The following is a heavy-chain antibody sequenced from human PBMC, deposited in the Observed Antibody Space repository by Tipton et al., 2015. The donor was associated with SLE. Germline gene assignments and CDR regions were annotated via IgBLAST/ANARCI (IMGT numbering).Heavy chain of an antibody. CDR2: FYYSGSP. D-gene: IGHD1-26*01. V-gene: IGHV4-39*01. CDR3: AGGRGAIVDAFDI. CDR1: GGAISSSNYY. J-gene: IGHJ3*02. Sequence: TLSLTCSVSGGAISSSNYYWGWVRQPPGKGLEYIGSFYYSGSPDYNPSLKSRVTISVDTSKNQFSLRLTSVTATDTALYYCAGGRGAIVDAFDIWGQGTKVAASS.